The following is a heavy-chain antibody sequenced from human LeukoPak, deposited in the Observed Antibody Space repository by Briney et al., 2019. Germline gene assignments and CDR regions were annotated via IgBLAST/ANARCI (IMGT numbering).Heavy chain of an antibody. CDR2: IYTSGST. V-gene: IGHV4-4*07. CDR3: ARAYYDTSGYPGWYFDL. CDR1: GGSISSYY. J-gene: IGHJ2*01. D-gene: IGHD3-22*01. Sequence: PSETLSLTCTVSGGSISSYYWSWIGQPAGKGLQWIGRIYTSGSTNYNPSLKSRVTMSVDTSKNQFSLKLTSVTAADTAVYYCARAYYDTSGYPGWYFDLWGRGTLVTVSS.